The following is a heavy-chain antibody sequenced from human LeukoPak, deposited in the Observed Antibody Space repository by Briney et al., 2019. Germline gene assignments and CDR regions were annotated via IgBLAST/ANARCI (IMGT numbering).Heavy chain of an antibody. D-gene: IGHD4-23*01. J-gene: IGHJ3*02. CDR2: ISGSGGST. CDR1: GFTFSSYG. Sequence: PGGSLRLSCAASGFTFSSYGMSWVRQAPGKGLEWVSAISGSGGSTYYADSVKGRFTISRDNSKNTLYLQMNSLRAEDTAVYYCAKDRTSTVVKFRDAFDIWGQGTMVTVSS. V-gene: IGHV3-23*01. CDR3: AKDRTSTVVKFRDAFDI.